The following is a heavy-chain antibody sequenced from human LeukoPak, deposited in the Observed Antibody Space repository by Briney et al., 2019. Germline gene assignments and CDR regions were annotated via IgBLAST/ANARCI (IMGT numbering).Heavy chain of an antibody. J-gene: IGHJ4*02. CDR2: ISASGSKT. Sequence: PGGSLRLPCAASGFSFSSYAMSWVRQAPGKGLEYVAGISASGSKTQYADSVKGRFTISRDNSKNTLSLQMNSLMADDTAVYFCASRPVSDIGPLDYWGQGTLVIVSS. V-gene: IGHV3-23*01. CDR1: GFSFSSYA. D-gene: IGHD2-15*01. CDR3: ASRPVSDIGPLDY.